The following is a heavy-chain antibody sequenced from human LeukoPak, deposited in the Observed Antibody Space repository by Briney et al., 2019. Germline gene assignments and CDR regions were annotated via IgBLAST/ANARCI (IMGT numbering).Heavy chain of an antibody. J-gene: IGHJ4*02. CDR1: GFTFSSYG. D-gene: IGHD3-10*01. CDR2: IRYDGSNE. CDR3: AKDLMVRGPGDY. V-gene: IGHV3-30*02. Sequence: GSLRLSCAASGFTFSSYGMHWVRQAPGKGLEWVTYIRYDGSNEYYADSVTGRFTISRDNSKNTLYLQMNSLRAEDTAVYYCAKDLMVRGPGDYWGQGTLVTVSS.